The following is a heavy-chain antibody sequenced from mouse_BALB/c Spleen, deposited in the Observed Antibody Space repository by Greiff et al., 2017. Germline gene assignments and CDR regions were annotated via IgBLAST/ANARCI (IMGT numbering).Heavy chain of an antibody. CDR2: INSNGGST. D-gene: IGHD2-4*01. J-gene: IGHJ4*01. CDR1: GFTFSSYY. CDR3: ARRITTDYAMDY. Sequence: EVKVVESGGGLVKLGGSLKLSCAASGFTFSSYYMSWVRQTPEKRLELVAAINSNGGSTYYPDTVKGRFTISRDNAKNTLYLQMSSLKSEDTALYYCARRITTDYAMDYWGQGTSVTVSS. V-gene: IGHV5-6-2*01.